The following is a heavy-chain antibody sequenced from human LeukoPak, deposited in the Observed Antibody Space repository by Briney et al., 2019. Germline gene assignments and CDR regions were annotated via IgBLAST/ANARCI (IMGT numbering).Heavy chain of an antibody. V-gene: IGHV4-59*08. J-gene: IGHJ4*02. Sequence: SETLSFTCTVSGGSISSYYWSWIRQPPGKGLEWIGYMYYSGSTNYNPSLKSRVTISIDTSKNQFSLKLSSVTAADMAVYYCARGRTYVDYWGQGTLVTVSS. CDR1: GGSISSYY. CDR3: ARGRTYVDY. CDR2: MYYSGST. D-gene: IGHD1-26*01.